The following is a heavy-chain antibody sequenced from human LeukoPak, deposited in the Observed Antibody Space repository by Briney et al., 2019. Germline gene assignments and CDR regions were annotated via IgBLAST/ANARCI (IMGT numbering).Heavy chain of an antibody. CDR3: ARGYLGYCSSTSCGMDV. D-gene: IGHD2-2*03. Sequence: ASVKVSCKVSGYTLTELSMHWVRQAPGKGLEWMGGFDPEDGETIYAQKFQGRVTMTEDTSTDTAYMELSSLRSEDTAVYYCARGYLGYCSSTSCGMDVWGQGTTVTVSS. J-gene: IGHJ6*02. CDR2: FDPEDGET. CDR1: GYTLTELS. V-gene: IGHV1-24*01.